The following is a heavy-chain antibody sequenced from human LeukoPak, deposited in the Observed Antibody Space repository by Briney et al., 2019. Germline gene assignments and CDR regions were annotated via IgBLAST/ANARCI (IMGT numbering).Heavy chain of an antibody. J-gene: IGHJ4*02. CDR2: IFATGTT. D-gene: IGHD1-26*01. V-gene: IGHV4-4*07. Sequence: SETLSLTCMVFGTSISSSNSYRWSWVRQSAGKGLEWIGRIFATGTTNYNPSLKSRVTMSVDTPNNQFSLRLRAVTAADTAVYYCTRGTVETTAGFEWGRGTLVTVHS. CDR3: TRGTVETTAGFE. CDR1: GTSISSSNSYR.